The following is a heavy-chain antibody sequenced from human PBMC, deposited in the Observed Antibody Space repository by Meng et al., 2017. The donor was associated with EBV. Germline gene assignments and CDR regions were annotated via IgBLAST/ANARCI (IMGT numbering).Heavy chain of an antibody. V-gene: IGHV1-69*01. D-gene: IGHD3-10*01. Sequence: HVQVVQSAAEGKKPGSSVKVSCKTSGGPFRNYAISWVRQAPGKGLEWLGGFLPTLGAPNYAQKFHGRVSITADESTSTHYMDLSSLRSEDTAVYYCASESGRGYTPDYWGQGTLVTVSS. J-gene: IGHJ4*02. CDR3: ASESGRGYTPDY. CDR1: GGPFRNYA. CDR2: FLPTLGAP.